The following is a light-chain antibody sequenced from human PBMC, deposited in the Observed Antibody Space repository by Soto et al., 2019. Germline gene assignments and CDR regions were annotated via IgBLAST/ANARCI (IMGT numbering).Light chain of an antibody. Sequence: QSVLTQPPSVSGAPGQRVTISCTGSSSNIGAGYDVHWYQQLPGTAPKLLIYGNSNRPSGVPDQFSGSKSGTSASLVITGLQAEDEADYYCQVWDSSSDHVVFGGGTKLTVL. CDR3: QVWDSSSDHVV. CDR2: GNS. J-gene: IGLJ2*01. CDR1: SSNIGAGYD. V-gene: IGLV1-40*01.